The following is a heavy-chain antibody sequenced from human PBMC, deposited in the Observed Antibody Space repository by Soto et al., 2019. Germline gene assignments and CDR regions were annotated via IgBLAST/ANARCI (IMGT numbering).Heavy chain of an antibody. CDR2: IIPIFGTA. CDR3: ARTLYYDILTGHYYYYGMDV. CDR1: GGTFSSYA. J-gene: IGHJ6*02. D-gene: IGHD3-9*01. Sequence: SVKVSCKASGGTFSSYAISWVRQAPGQGLEWMGGIIPIFGTANYAQKFQGRVTITADESTSTAYMELSSLRSEDTAVYYCARTLYYDILTGHYYYYGMDVWGQGTTVTVSS. V-gene: IGHV1-69*13.